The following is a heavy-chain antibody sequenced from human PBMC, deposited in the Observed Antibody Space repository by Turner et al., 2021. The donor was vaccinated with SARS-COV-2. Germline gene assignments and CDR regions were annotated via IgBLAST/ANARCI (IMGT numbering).Heavy chain of an antibody. Sequence: QVQLVESGGGVVQPGRSQRLSCATSGFSFSNYAMHWVRQAPGKGLEWVAVISYDGRQKYYADYVKGRFTISRDDSKNTVFLQMNSLRPEDTAVYYCAKEEFGYDYWGQGTLVTVSS. CDR1: GFSFSNYA. CDR2: ISYDGRQK. J-gene: IGHJ4*02. CDR3: AKEEFGYDY. V-gene: IGHV3-30*18. D-gene: IGHD3-10*01.